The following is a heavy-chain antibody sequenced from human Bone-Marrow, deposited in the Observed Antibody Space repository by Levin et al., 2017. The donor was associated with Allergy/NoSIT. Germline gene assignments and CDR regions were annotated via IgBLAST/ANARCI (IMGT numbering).Heavy chain of an antibody. CDR1: GGSISSSSYY. D-gene: IGHD3-9*01. Sequence: KASETLSLTCTVSGGSISSSSYYWGWIRQPPGKGLEWIGSIYYSGNTYYNPSLRSRVSRVSISIDTSKNQFSLKLSSVTAPDTAVYYCARHTPHYNFLTGYSYFFDYWGQGTLVTVSS. CDR3: ARHTPHYNFLTGYSYFFDY. CDR2: IYYSGNT. V-gene: IGHV4-39*01. J-gene: IGHJ4*02.